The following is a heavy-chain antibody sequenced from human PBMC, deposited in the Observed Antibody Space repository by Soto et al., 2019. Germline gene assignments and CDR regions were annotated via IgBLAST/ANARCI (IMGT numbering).Heavy chain of an antibody. CDR1: GGSLSGYY. CDR3: AREFYYDSSGIGFDS. Sequence: SETLSLTCTVSGGSLSGYYWSWIRQPPGKGLEWIGDFYSSGSPHHNPSLKNRVSISEDRSKNEFSLKLSSVTAADTALYYCAREFYYDSSGIGFDSWGQGTLVTSPQ. CDR2: FYSSGSP. J-gene: IGHJ4*02. D-gene: IGHD3-22*01. V-gene: IGHV4-59*01.